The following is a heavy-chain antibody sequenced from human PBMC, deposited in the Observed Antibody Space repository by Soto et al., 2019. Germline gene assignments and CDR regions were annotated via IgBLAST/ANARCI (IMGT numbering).Heavy chain of an antibody. V-gene: IGHV3-9*01. CDR1: GFTFDDYA. Sequence: GGSLRLFCAASGFTFDDYAIHWVRQAPGKGLEWVSGISWNSGSIGYADSVKGRFTISRDNAKNSLYLQMNSLRAEDTALYYCAKDILPQGVVVVATRAFDIWGQGTMVTVSS. CDR3: AKDILPQGVVVVATRAFDI. CDR2: ISWNSGSI. J-gene: IGHJ3*02. D-gene: IGHD2-15*01.